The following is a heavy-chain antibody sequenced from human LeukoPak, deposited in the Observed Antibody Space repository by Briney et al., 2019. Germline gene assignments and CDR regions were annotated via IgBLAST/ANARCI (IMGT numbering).Heavy chain of an antibody. J-gene: IGHJ4*02. CDR1: GYTFTGYY. CDR2: INPNSGGT. Sequence: GASVKVSCKASGYTFTGYYMHWVRQAPGQGLERMGWINPNSGGTNYAQKFQGRVTMTRDTSITTAYMELSRLRSDDTAVYYCARGKSSGWKIDYWGQGTLVTVSS. D-gene: IGHD6-19*01. V-gene: IGHV1-2*02. CDR3: ARGKSSGWKIDY.